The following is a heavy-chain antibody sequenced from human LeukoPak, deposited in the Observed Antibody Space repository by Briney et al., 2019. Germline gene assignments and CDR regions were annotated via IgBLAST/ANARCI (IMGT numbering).Heavy chain of an antibody. D-gene: IGHD3-10*01. J-gene: IGHJ4*02. V-gene: IGHV5-51*01. CDR1: GSRFTSYW. CDR3: ARPLIRGVRGVRDY. Sequence: PGESLKISCQGSGSRFTSYWIGWARQMPGKGLEWMRLIYPGDSDTRYSPSFQGQVTISADKSISTAYLQWSSLKASDTAMYYCARPLIRGVRGVRDYWGQGTLVTVSS. CDR2: IYPGDSDT.